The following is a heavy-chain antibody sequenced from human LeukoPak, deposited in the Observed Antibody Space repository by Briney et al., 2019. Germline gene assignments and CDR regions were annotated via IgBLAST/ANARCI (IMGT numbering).Heavy chain of an antibody. D-gene: IGHD5-12*01. V-gene: IGHV4-34*01. CDR3: ARGKGYSGYNPYYYFDY. Sequence: SETLSLTCAVYGGSFSGYYWSWIRQPPGKGLEWIGEINHSGSTNYNPSLKSRVTISVDTSKNQFSLKLSSVTAADTAAYYCARGKGYSGYNPYYYFDYWGQGTLVTVSS. J-gene: IGHJ4*02. CDR1: GGSFSGYY. CDR2: INHSGST.